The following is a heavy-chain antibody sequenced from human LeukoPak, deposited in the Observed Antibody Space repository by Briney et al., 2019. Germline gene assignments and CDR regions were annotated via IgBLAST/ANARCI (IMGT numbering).Heavy chain of an antibody. CDR2: ISWNSGSI. V-gene: IGHV3-9*03. Sequence: PGGSLRLSCAASGFTFDDYAMHWVRHAPGKGLEWVSGISWNSGSIDYADSVKGRFTISRDNAKNSLYLQMNSLRAEDMALYYCARDYCSGGSCYTFDYWGQGTLVTVSS. J-gene: IGHJ4*02. CDR3: ARDYCSGGSCYTFDY. D-gene: IGHD2-15*01. CDR1: GFTFDDYA.